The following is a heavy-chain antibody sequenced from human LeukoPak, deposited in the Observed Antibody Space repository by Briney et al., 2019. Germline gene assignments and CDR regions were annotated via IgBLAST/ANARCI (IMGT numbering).Heavy chain of an antibody. D-gene: IGHD3-9*01. V-gene: IGHV3-23*01. Sequence: GGSLRLSCAASGFTFDDYAMHWVRQAPGKGLEWVSAISGSGGSTYYADSVKGRFTISRDNSKNTLYLQMNSLRAEDTAVYYCATTLPPTHALDYDILTGYYNDAFDIWGQGTMVTVSS. CDR1: GFTFDDYA. CDR3: ATTLPPTHALDYDILTGYYNDAFDI. CDR2: ISGSGGST. J-gene: IGHJ3*02.